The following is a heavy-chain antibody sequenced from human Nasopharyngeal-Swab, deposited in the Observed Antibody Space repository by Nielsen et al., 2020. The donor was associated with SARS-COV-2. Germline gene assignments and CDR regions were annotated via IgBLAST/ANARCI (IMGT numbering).Heavy chain of an antibody. V-gene: IGHV1-46*01. J-gene: IGHJ6*02. CDR1: GYTFTSYY. CDR2: INPRGGST. D-gene: IGHD5-18*01. CDR3: ARDPAIAVYYYYYGMDV. Sequence: ASVKVSCKASGYTFTSYYMHWVRQAPGQGLEWMGLINPRGGSTSYAQKFQGRVTMTRDTSTSTVYMELSSLRSEDTAVYYCARDPAIAVYYYYYGMDVWGQGTTVTVSS.